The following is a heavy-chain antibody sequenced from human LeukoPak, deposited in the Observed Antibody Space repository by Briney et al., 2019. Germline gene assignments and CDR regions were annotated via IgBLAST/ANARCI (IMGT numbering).Heavy chain of an antibody. CDR3: ARGEWSDSSGYYYYYGMDV. V-gene: IGHV3-30-3*01. Sequence: PGRSLRLSCAASGFTSSSYAMHWVRQAPGKGLEWVAVISHDGSNKYYADSVKGRFTISRDNSKNTLYLQMNSLRAEDTAVYYCARGEWSDSSGYYYYYGMDVWGQGTTVTVSS. CDR1: GFTSSSYA. CDR2: ISHDGSNK. J-gene: IGHJ6*02. D-gene: IGHD3-22*01.